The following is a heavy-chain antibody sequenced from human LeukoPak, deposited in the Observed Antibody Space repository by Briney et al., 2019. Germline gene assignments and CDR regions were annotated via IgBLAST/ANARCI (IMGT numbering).Heavy chain of an antibody. J-gene: IGHJ5*02. D-gene: IGHD3-3*01. CDR1: GFTFSSYE. CDR3: AREDYDFWSGYNWFDP. Sequence: PGGSLRLSCAASGFTFSSYEMNWVRQAPGKGLEWVSYISSSGSTIYYADSVKGRFTLSRDNAKNSLYLQMNSLRAEDTAVYYCAREDYDFWSGYNWFDPWGQGTLVTVSS. V-gene: IGHV3-48*03. CDR2: ISSSGSTI.